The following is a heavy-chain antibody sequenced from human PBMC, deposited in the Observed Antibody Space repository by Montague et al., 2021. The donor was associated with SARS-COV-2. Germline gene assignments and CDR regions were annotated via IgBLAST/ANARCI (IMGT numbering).Heavy chain of an antibody. D-gene: IGHD5-12*01. J-gene: IGHJ4*02. CDR3: YSGYDFGY. Sequence: SLRLSCAASGFTFNSYSMNWVRHAPGKGLEWVSSISSTSTSIYYADSVKGRFTISRDNAKNSLYLQMNSLRAEDTAVYYCYSGYDFGYWGQGTLVTASS. CDR2: ISSTSTSI. CDR1: GFTFNSYS. V-gene: IGHV3-21*01.